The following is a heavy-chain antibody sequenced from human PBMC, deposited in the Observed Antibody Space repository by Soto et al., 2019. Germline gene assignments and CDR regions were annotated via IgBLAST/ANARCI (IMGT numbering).Heavy chain of an antibody. CDR3: ASNGGPLGSYYSGMDV. V-gene: IGHV1-69*12. CDR2: IIPIFGTA. J-gene: IGHJ6*02. D-gene: IGHD3-16*01. CDR1: GGTFSSYA. Sequence: QVQLVQSGAEVKKPGSSVKVSCKASGGTFSSYAISWVRQAPGQGLEWMGGIIPIFGTANYAQKFQGRVTITGDESTRTAYMELSSLRSEDTAVYYCASNGGPLGSYYSGMDVWGQGTTVTVSS.